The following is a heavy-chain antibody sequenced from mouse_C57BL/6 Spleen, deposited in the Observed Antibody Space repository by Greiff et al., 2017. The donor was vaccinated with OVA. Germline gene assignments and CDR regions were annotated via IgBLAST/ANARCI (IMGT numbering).Heavy chain of an antibody. Sequence: EVQVVESGGDLVKPGGSLKLSCAASGFTFSSYGMSWVRQTPDKRLEWVATISSGGSYTYYPDSVKGRFTISRDNAKNTLYLQMSSLKSEDTAMYYCARQGGGDYWGQGTSVTVSS. CDR3: ARQGGGDY. J-gene: IGHJ4*01. CDR2: ISSGGSYT. CDR1: GFTFSSYG. V-gene: IGHV5-6*01.